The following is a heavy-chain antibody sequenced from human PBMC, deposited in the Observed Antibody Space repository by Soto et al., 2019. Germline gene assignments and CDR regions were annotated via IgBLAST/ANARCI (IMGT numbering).Heavy chain of an antibody. CDR2: IIPIFGTA. Sequence: QVQLVQSGAEVKKPGSSVKVSCKASGGTFSSYAISWVRQAPGQGLEWMGGIIPIFGTANYAQKFQGRVTITADESTSTAYMELSSLRSDDTAVYYCASSSTARGYYYYGMDVWGQGTTVTVSS. CDR3: ASSSTARGYYYYGMDV. J-gene: IGHJ6*02. D-gene: IGHD5-18*01. CDR1: GGTFSSYA. V-gene: IGHV1-69*01.